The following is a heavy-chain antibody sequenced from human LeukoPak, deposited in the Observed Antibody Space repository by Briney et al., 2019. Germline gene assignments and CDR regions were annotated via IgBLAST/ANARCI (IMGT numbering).Heavy chain of an antibody. CDR2: INQISSHI. Sequence: GGSLRLSCAASGFTFNHFAMHWVRQAPGKGLEWVSSINQISSHIYYAESVRGRFSISRDNAKNSVYLQMNSLRAEDTAIYYCARDATQYLRYGYFDYWGPGILVTVSS. D-gene: IGHD3-9*01. CDR1: GFTFNHFA. CDR3: ARDATQYLRYGYFDY. V-gene: IGHV3-21*01. J-gene: IGHJ4*02.